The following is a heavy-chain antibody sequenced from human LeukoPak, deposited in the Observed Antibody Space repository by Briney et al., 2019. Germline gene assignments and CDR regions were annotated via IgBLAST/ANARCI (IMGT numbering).Heavy chain of an antibody. J-gene: IGHJ4*02. CDR1: GFTFSSYW. D-gene: IGHD5-12*01. Sequence: GSLRLSCAASGFTFSSYWMSWVRQPPGKGLEWIGEINHSGSTNYNPSLKSRVTISVDTSKNQFSLKLSSVTAADTAVYYCARGPVARPWYFDYWGQGTLVTVSS. CDR2: INHSGST. V-gene: IGHV4-34*01. CDR3: ARGPVARPWYFDY.